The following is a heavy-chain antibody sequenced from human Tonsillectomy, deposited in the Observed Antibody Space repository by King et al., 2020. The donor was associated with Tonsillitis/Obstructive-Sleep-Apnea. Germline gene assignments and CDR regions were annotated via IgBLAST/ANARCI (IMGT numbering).Heavy chain of an antibody. CDR3: ARAGYSSSWSLFDY. J-gene: IGHJ4*02. CDR1: GFTVSSNY. D-gene: IGHD6-13*01. Sequence: VQLVESGGGLIQPGGSLRLSCAASGFTVSSNYMSWVRQAPGKGLEWVSVLYSGGSTYYVDSVKGRFTISRDNSKNTLYLQMNSLRAEDTAVYYCARAGYSSSWSLFDYWGQGTLVTVSS. CDR2: LYSGGST. V-gene: IGHV3-53*01.